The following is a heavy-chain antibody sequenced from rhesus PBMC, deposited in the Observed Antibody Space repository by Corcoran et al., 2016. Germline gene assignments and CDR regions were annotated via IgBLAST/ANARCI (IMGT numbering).Heavy chain of an antibody. D-gene: IGHD1-26*01. Sequence: QVQLQESGPAVVKPSETLSLTCAVSGGSISSSYWWSWIRQSPGKGREWIGGIYGSDGRTEYNPPLQSRVTISKDTSKNQFSLKLSSVTAADTAVYYCARITGTTRGLDSWGQGVVVTVSS. J-gene: IGHJ6*01. CDR1: GGSISSSYW. V-gene: IGHV4-93*01. CDR3: ARITGTTRGLDS. CDR2: IYGSDGRT.